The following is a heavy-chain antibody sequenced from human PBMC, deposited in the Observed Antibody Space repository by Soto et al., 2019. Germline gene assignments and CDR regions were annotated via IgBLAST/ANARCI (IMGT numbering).Heavy chain of an antibody. V-gene: IGHV1-58*01. Sequence: SVKVSCKASGFTFTSSAVQWVRQARGQRLEWIGWIVVGSSNTNYAQKFQERVTITRDMSTSTAYMELSSLRSEDTAVYYCAADLYCSSTSCSATGMDVWGQGTTVTVSS. J-gene: IGHJ6*02. CDR2: IVVGSSNT. CDR1: GFTFTSSA. D-gene: IGHD2-2*01. CDR3: AADLYCSSTSCSATGMDV.